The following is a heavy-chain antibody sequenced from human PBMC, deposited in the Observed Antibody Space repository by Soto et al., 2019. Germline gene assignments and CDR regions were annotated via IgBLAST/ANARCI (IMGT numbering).Heavy chain of an antibody. V-gene: IGHV3-30-3*01. J-gene: IGHJ4*02. D-gene: IGHD6-13*01. CDR1: GFTFSSYA. CDR3: ARRISGYSSSWYSDYLDY. CDR2: ISYDGSNK. Sequence: GGSLRLSCAASGFTFSSYAMNWVRQAPGKGLEWVAVISYDGSNKYYADSVKGRFTISRDNSKNTLYLQMNSLRAEDTAVYYCARRISGYSSSWYSDYLDYWGQGTLVTVSS.